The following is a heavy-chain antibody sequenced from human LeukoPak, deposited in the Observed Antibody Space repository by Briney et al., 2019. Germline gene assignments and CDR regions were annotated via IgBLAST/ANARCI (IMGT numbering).Heavy chain of an antibody. V-gene: IGHV4-59*01. J-gene: IGHJ5*02. CDR2: IYYSGST. CDR1: GGSISSYY. Sequence: SETLSLTCTVSGGSISSYYWSWIRQPPGKGLEWIGYIYYSGSTYYNPSLKSRVTISVDTSKNQFSLKLSSVTAADTAVYYCARAIFGGLGGFDPWGQGTLVTVSS. CDR3: ARAIFGGLGGFDP. D-gene: IGHD3-3*01.